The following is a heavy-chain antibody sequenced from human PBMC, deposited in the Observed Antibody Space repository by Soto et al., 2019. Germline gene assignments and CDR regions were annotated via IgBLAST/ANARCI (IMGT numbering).Heavy chain of an antibody. Sequence: SDTLSLTCTVSGGSVSSGSYYWSWIRQPPGKGLEWIGYIYYSGSTNYNPSLKSRVTISVDTSKNQFSLKLSSVTAADTAVYYCARTGYGPVVPYYYYGMDVWGQGTTVTVSS. V-gene: IGHV4-61*01. J-gene: IGHJ6*02. CDR3: ARTGYGPVVPYYYYGMDV. CDR2: IYYSGST. D-gene: IGHD2-21*01. CDR1: GGSVSSGSYY.